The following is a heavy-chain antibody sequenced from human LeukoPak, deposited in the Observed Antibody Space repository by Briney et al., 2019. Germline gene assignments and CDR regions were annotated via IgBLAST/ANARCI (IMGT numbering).Heavy chain of an antibody. D-gene: IGHD5-24*01. J-gene: IGHJ4*02. CDR3: ARGMGTPELFDY. CDR1: GGSIGSDY. CDR2: IYTSGST. V-gene: IGHV4-4*09. Sequence: SETLSLTCTVSGGSIGSDYWSWIRQPPGKGLEWIGYIYTSGSTNYNPSLKSRVTISVDTSKNQFSLKVNSVTAADTAVYYCARGMGTPELFDYWGQGTLATVSS.